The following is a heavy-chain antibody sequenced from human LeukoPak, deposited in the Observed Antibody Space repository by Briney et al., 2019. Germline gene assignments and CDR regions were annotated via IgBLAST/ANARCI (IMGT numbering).Heavy chain of an antibody. Sequence: ASVKVSCKVSGYTLTELSMHWVRQAPGQGLEWMGWINPNSGVTNYPQKFQGRVTMTRDTSITTAYMALSSLRSDDTAVYYCATSVLLVVYWGQGTLVTVSS. CDR1: GYTLTELS. J-gene: IGHJ4*02. D-gene: IGHD2-8*02. CDR3: ATSVLLVVY. CDR2: INPNSGVT. V-gene: IGHV1-2*02.